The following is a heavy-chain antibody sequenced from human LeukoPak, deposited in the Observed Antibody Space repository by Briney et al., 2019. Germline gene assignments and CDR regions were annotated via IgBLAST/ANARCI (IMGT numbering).Heavy chain of an antibody. D-gene: IGHD6-19*01. J-gene: IGHJ4*02. CDR3: ARSSGWYYFDY. Sequence: GGSLRLSCVASGFSFSDYYMSWIRQAPGKGLEWVSYIGSTIYYADSVKGRFTISRDNSKNTLYLQMNSLRAEDTAVYYCARSSGWYYFDYWGRGTLVTVSS. CDR1: GFSFSDYY. V-gene: IGHV3-11*04. CDR2: IGSTI.